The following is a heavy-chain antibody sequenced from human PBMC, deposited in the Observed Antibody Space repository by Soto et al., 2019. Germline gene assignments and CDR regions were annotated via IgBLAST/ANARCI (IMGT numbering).Heavy chain of an antibody. D-gene: IGHD2-2*01. Sequence: GGSLRLSCAAAGFTFSSYGMSWVRQAPGKGLEWVSAVSGSGGSVYYADSVRGRFTISRDNSKNTLYLQVNSLRAEDTAIYYCAKGSVVGADYYYGMDVWGQGTTVTVSS. CDR3: AKGSVVGADYYYGMDV. J-gene: IGHJ6*02. V-gene: IGHV3-23*01. CDR1: GFTFSSYG. CDR2: VSGSGGSV.